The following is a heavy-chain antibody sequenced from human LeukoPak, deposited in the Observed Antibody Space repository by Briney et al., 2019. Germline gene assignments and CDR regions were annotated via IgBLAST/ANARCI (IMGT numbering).Heavy chain of an antibody. CDR1: GYTFTSYG. CDR2: MNPNSGNT. Sequence: ASVKVSCKASGYTFTSYGISWVRQATGQGLEWMGWMNPNSGNTGYAQKFQGRVTMTRNTSISTAYMELSSLRSEDTAVYYCARGTFSGSSGGDWFDPWGQGTLVTVSS. CDR3: ARGTFSGSSGGDWFDP. D-gene: IGHD1-26*01. V-gene: IGHV1-8*02. J-gene: IGHJ5*02.